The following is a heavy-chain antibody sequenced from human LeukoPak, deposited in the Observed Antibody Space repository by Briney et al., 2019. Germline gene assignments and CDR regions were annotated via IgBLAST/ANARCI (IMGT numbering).Heavy chain of an antibody. CDR3: ARGSYDYGDYDPLYYFDY. CDR2: ISGSGGST. CDR1: GFTFSSYA. D-gene: IGHD4-17*01. Sequence: GGSLRLSCAASGFTFSSYAMSWVRQAPGKGLEWVSAISGSGGSTYYAGSVKGRFTISRDNSKNTLYLQMNSLRAEDTAVYYCARGSYDYGDYDPLYYFDYWGQGTLVTVSS. J-gene: IGHJ4*02. V-gene: IGHV3-23*01.